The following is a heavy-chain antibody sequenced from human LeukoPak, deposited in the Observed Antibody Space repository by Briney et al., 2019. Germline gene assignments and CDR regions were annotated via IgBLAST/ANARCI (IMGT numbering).Heavy chain of an antibody. CDR3: TTGGFWSFFEY. V-gene: IGHV3-66*01. D-gene: IGHD3-3*01. CDR1: GFTVSSNF. J-gene: IGHJ4*02. CDR2: IYTSGIT. Sequence: PGGSLRLSCAVSGFTVSSNFMSWVRQAPGKGPEWVSVIYTSGITYYADSVRGRFTISRDNSKNTLYLQMNSLKTEDTAVYYCTTGGFWSFFEYWGQGTLVTVS.